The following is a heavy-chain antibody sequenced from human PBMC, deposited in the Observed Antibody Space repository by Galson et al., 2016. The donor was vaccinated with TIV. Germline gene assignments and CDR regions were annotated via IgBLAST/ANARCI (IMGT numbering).Heavy chain of an antibody. D-gene: IGHD3-22*01. Sequence: SLRLSCAASGFTFSDYYMSWIRQAPGKGLEWVSYIIGSGTYMYYADSVKGRFTISRDNAKNSLFLQMNSLRAEDTAVYYCARESPLIWDSSGYYFDYWGQGTLVTVST. V-gene: IGHV3-11*01. CDR1: GFTFSDYY. J-gene: IGHJ4*02. CDR2: IIGSGTYM. CDR3: ARESPLIWDSSGYYFDY.